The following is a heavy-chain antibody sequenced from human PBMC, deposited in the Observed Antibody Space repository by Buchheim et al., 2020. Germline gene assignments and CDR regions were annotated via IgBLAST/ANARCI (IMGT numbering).Heavy chain of an antibody. J-gene: IGHJ6*02. CDR1: GFTFSSYS. D-gene: IGHD4-17*01. Sequence: VQLVESGGGLVKPGGSLRLSCAASGFTFSSYSMNWVRQAPGKGLEWVAVISFDGTKKYYAESVKGRFTISRDNSKNILYLQVDSLRGEDTAVYYCAKDQYGDHEGGMDVWGQGTT. V-gene: IGHV3-30*18. CDR2: ISFDGTKK. CDR3: AKDQYGDHEGGMDV.